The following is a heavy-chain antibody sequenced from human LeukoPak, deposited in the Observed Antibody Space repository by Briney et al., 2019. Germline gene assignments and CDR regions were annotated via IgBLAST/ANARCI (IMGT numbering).Heavy chain of an antibody. D-gene: IGHD2-15*01. CDR1: GLTFSSYW. Sequence: PGGSLRLSCAASGLTFSSYWMSWVRQAPGKGLEWVANIKPDGSEKYYVDSVKGRFTISRDNTKNSLYLQMSSLRAEDTAVYYCARGVSSGVDWFDPRGQGTLVIVSS. CDR2: IKPDGSEK. J-gene: IGHJ5*02. V-gene: IGHV3-7*01. CDR3: ARGVSSGVDWFDP.